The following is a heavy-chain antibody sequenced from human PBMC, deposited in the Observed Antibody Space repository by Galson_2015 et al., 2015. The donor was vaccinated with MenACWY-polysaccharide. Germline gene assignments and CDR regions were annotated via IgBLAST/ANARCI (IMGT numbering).Heavy chain of an antibody. Sequence: LSLTCTVSGGSISDTNYYWGWVRQPPGKGLEWIGSMFYSGNTDYNPSLMSRVTIFADTSKKQLSLKLRSVTDADTAVYYCARHGAGTLGNYYHGMDVWGQGTTVTVSS. J-gene: IGHJ6*02. CDR2: MFYSGNT. D-gene: IGHD1/OR15-1a*01. CDR3: ARHGAGTLGNYYHGMDV. V-gene: IGHV4-39*01. CDR1: GGSISDTNYY.